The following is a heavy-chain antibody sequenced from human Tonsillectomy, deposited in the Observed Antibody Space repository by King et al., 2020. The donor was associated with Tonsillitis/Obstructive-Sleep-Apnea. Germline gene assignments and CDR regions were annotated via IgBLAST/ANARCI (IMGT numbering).Heavy chain of an antibody. CDR3: AREGATRDS. Sequence: VQLQESGPGLVKPSETLSLTCIVSGASVSYGSSYLSWFRQPPVKGLEWIGHVYYSSRTNYNPSLKSRVTISVDTSSNQLSLRLTSVTAADTAVYFCAREGATRDSWGQGTLVTVSS. J-gene: IGHJ5*01. D-gene: IGHD1-26*01. V-gene: IGHV4-61*01. CDR2: VYYSSRT. CDR1: GASVSYGSSY.